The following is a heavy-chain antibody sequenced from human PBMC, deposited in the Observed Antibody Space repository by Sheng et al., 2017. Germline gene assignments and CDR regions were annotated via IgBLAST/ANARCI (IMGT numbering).Heavy chain of an antibody. CDR1: GFTFSDYY. V-gene: IGHV3-11*04. Sequence: QVQLVESGGGLVKPGGSLRLSCAASGFTFSDYYMSWIRQAPGKGLEWVSYISSSGSTIYYADSVKGRFTISRDNAKNSLYLQMNSLRAEDTAVYYCARDASPFTYCGGDCGDYYYYYMDVWGKGTTVTVSS. D-gene: IGHD2-21*01. CDR2: ISSSGSTI. J-gene: IGHJ6*03. CDR3: ARDASPFTYCGGDCGDYYYYYMDV.